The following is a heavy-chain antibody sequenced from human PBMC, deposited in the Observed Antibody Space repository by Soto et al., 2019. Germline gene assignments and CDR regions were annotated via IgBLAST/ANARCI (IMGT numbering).Heavy chain of an antibody. J-gene: IGHJ6*02. Sequence: SQTLSLTCGISGDSVSSNSAAWNWIRQTPSRGLEWLGRTYYRSKWYNDYAVSVKSRITINPDTSKNQFSLQLNSVTPEDTAVYYCARDRKKGYCSGGSCKDYYYYYYGMDVWGQGTTVTVSS. CDR3: ARDRKKGYCSGGSCKDYYYYYYGMDV. CDR2: TYYRSKWYN. CDR1: GDSVSSNSAA. V-gene: IGHV6-1*01. D-gene: IGHD2-15*01.